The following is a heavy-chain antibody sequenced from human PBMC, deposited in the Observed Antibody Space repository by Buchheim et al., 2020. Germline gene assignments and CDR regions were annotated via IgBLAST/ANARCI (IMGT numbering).Heavy chain of an antibody. J-gene: IGHJ4*02. V-gene: IGHV3-30*18. D-gene: IGHD6-19*01. CDR1: GFTFSSYG. Sequence: QVQLVESGGGVVQPGRSLRLSCAASGFTFSSYGMHWVRQAPGKGLEGVAVISYDGSNKYYEDSVKGRFTISRDNSKNKLYLQMNSLRAEDTAVYYCAKVAYSSGWYSYFDYWGQGTL. CDR2: ISYDGSNK. CDR3: AKVAYSSGWYSYFDY.